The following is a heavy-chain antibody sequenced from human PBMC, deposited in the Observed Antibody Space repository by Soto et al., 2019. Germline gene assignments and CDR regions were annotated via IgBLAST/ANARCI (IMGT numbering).Heavy chain of an antibody. J-gene: IGHJ6*03. CDR3: ARYLVTYYYYMDV. Sequence: PSETLSLTCTVSGGSISSSSYYWGWIRQPPGKGLEWIGSIYYSGSTYYNPSLKSRVTISVDTSKNQFSLKLSSVTAADTAVYYCARYLVTYYYYMDVWGKGTTVTVSS. V-gene: IGHV4-39*07. CDR1: GGSISSSSYY. D-gene: IGHD6-13*01. CDR2: IYYSGST.